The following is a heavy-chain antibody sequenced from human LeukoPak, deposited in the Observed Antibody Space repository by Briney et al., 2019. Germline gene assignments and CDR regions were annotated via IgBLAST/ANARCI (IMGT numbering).Heavy chain of an antibody. J-gene: IGHJ6*03. CDR1: GGSFSPYY. Sequence: SETLSLTCAVYGGSFSPYYWSWIRQSPGKGLEWIAYIHYSGRTNYNPSLKSRVTISVDMSKKQFPLKLGSVTAADTAVYYCARGVKFDYYYYMDVWGKGTTVTVSS. CDR3: ARGVKFDYYYYMDV. CDR2: IHYSGRT. V-gene: IGHV4-59*01. D-gene: IGHD3-22*01.